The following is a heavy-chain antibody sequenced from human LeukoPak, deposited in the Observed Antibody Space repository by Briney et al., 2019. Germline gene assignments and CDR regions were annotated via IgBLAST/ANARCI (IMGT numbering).Heavy chain of an antibody. V-gene: IGHV4-30-4*01. CDR2: IYYSGST. J-gene: IGHJ4*02. Sequence: SETLSLTCTVSGGSISSGDYYWSWIRQPPGKGLEWIGYIYYSGSTYYNPSLKSRVSISVDTSKNQFSLKLSSVTAADTAVYYCASGGHEIAVNYWGQGTLVTVSS. CDR3: ASGGHEIAVNY. CDR1: GGSISSGDYY. D-gene: IGHD6-19*01.